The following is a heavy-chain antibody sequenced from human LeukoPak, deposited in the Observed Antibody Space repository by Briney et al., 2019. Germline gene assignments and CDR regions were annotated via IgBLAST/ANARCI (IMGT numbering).Heavy chain of an antibody. J-gene: IGHJ3*02. CDR2: IYYSGST. Sequence: SETLSLTCTVSGASINNYYWSWIRQPPGKGLEWIGYIYYSGSTNYNPSLKSRVTISVDTSKNQFSLKLSSVTAADTAVYYCARDGNYYDNSGYYFSAFDIWGQGTMVTVSS. V-gene: IGHV4-59*12. D-gene: IGHD3-22*01. CDR1: GASINNYY. CDR3: ARDGNYYDNSGYYFSAFDI.